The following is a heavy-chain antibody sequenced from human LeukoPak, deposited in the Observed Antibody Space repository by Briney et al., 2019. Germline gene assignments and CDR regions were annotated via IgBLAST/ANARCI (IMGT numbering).Heavy chain of an antibody. CDR3: ARHSSGRYWDYFDY. CDR1: GYTFTSYG. CDR2: ITAYNGNT. J-gene: IGHJ4*02. Sequence: ASVKVSCKASGYTFTSYGISWVRQAPGQGLEWMGWITAYNGNTNYGRKLQGRVTMTTDTSTSTAYMELRSLRSDDTAVYYCARHSSGRYWDYFDYWGQGTLVTVSS. D-gene: IGHD1-26*01. V-gene: IGHV1-18*01.